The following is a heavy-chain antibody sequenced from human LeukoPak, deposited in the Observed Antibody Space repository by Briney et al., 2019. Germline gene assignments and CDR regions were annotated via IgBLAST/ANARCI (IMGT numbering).Heavy chain of an antibody. V-gene: IGHV3-23*01. J-gene: IGHJ5*02. CDR2: ISGSGGGT. Sequence: GGSLRLSCAASGFSISNYAMSWVRQAPGKGLEWVSAISGSGGGTYYADSVKGQFTISRDSSKNTLYLQMNSLRAEDTALYYCARDKWELLQNWFDPWGQGTLVTVSS. D-gene: IGHD1-26*01. CDR3: ARDKWELLQNWFDP. CDR1: GFSISNYA.